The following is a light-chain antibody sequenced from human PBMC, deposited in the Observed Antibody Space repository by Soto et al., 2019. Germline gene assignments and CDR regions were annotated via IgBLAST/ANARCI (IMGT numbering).Light chain of an antibody. J-gene: IGLJ1*01. Sequence: QSVLTQPASVSGSPGQSITISCTGTSSDVGGYDYVSWYQLHPGKAPKLMVFEVSNRPSGVSYRFSGSKSGSTASLTISGLQTEDEADYYCTSYTTIGTLDLFGTGTKVTVL. CDR1: SSDVGGYDY. V-gene: IGLV2-14*01. CDR2: EVS. CDR3: TSYTTIGTLDL.